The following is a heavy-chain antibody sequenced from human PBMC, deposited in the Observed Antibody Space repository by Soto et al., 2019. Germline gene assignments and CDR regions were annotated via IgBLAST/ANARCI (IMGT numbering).Heavy chain of an antibody. Sequence: GGSLRLSCAASGFTFSSYGMHWVRQAPGKGLEWVAVISYDGSNKYYADSVKGRFTISRDNSKNTLYLQMNSLRAEDTAVYYCAKDHPLYYYGSGSYPYFDYWGQGTLVTVSS. J-gene: IGHJ4*02. CDR3: AKDHPLYYYGSGSYPYFDY. CDR1: GFTFSSYG. V-gene: IGHV3-30*18. CDR2: ISYDGSNK. D-gene: IGHD3-10*01.